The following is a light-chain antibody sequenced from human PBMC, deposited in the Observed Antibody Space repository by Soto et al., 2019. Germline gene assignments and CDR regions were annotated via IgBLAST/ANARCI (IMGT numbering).Light chain of an antibody. J-gene: IGKJ1*01. CDR2: GAS. V-gene: IGKV3-15*01. Sequence: EIVMTQSPATLSVSPGERATLSCRASQSVSSSYLAWYQQKPGQAPRLLIYGASTRATGIPARFSGSGSGTEFTLTISSLQSEDFATYYCQQYNSYSTFGQGTKVDIK. CDR1: QSVSSSY. CDR3: QQYNSYST.